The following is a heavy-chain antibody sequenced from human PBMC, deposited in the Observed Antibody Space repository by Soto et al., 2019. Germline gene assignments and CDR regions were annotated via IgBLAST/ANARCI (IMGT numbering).Heavy chain of an antibody. CDR2: ISAYNGNT. Sequence: ASVKVSCXASGYTFTSYGISWVRQAPGQGLEWMGWISAYNGNTNYAQKLQGRVTMTTDTSTSTAYMELRSLRSDDTAVYYCVIAAAGTFDYWGQGTLVTVSS. D-gene: IGHD6-13*01. CDR1: GYTFTSYG. J-gene: IGHJ4*02. V-gene: IGHV1-18*01. CDR3: VIAAAGTFDY.